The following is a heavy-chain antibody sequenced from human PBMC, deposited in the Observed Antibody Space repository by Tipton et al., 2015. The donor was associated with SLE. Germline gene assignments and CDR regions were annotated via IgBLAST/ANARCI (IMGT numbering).Heavy chain of an antibody. V-gene: IGHV3-11*05. CDR1: GFTFSDYY. D-gene: IGHD4-23*01. CDR3: ARAGGPTVAREWYFDL. J-gene: IGHJ2*01. CDR2: ISSSSSYT. Sequence: SLRLSCAASGFTFSDYYMSWIRQAPGKGLEWVSYISSSSSYTNYADSVKGRFTISRDNAKNSLYLQMNSLRAEDTAVYYCARAGGPTVAREWYFDLWGRGTLVTVSS.